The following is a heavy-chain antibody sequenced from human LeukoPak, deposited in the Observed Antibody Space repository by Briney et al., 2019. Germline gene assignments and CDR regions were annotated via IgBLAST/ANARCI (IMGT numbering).Heavy chain of an antibody. CDR2: IYTSGST. J-gene: IGHJ6*02. Sequence: PSETLSLTCTVSGGSISSYYWSWIRQPAGKGLEWIGRIYTSGSTHYNPSLKSRVTMSVDTSKNQFSLKLSSVTDADTAVYYCARDSGDGYNTYYYYGMDVWGQGTTVTVSS. CDR1: GGSISSYY. V-gene: IGHV4-4*07. CDR3: ARDSGDGYNTYYYYGMDV. D-gene: IGHD5-24*01.